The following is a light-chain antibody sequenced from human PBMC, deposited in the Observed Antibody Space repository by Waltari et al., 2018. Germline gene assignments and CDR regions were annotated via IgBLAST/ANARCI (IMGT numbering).Light chain of an antibody. J-gene: IGKJ4*01. V-gene: IGKV3-11*01. Sequence: DIVLTQSPATLSLSPGERATLSCRASQSVANYLAWYQRKPGPAPRLRIYDVSNRATDIPARFSGSGFATDFTLTISDLKPEDIAVYYCQQRNKWPVTFGGGTKVEIK. CDR1: QSVANY. CDR2: DVS. CDR3: QQRNKWPVT.